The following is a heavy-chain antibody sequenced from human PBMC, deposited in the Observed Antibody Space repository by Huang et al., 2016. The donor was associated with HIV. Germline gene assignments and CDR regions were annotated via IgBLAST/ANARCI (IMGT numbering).Heavy chain of an antibody. CDR2: IIPILGTT. V-gene: IGHV1-69*13. CDR1: EGTFSIYS. D-gene: IGHD5-18*01. Sequence: VQLIQSGAEVKKTGSSVRVSCRASEGTFSIYSIGWMRQAPGQGLDWIGGIIPILGTTTYAQKFQGRVSIAADESTSTAYMDLNSLRSEDTAVYYCARAALVNNQYFDYWGQGTLVTVSS. CDR3: ARAALVNNQYFDY. J-gene: IGHJ4*02.